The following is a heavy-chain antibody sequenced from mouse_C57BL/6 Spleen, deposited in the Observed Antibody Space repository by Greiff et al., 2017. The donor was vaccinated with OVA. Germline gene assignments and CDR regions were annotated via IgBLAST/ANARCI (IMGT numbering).Heavy chain of an antibody. CDR3: ARELFDY. V-gene: IGHV5-6*01. J-gene: IGHJ2*01. CDR1: GFTFSSYG. Sequence: EVKLVESGGELVKPGGSLKLSCAASGFTFSSYGMSWVRQTPDKRLEWVATISSGGSYTYYTDSVKGLFTISTDNTKNTLYLQMSTLKSEDTAMYYCARELFDYWGQGTTLTVSS. D-gene: IGHD1-3*01. CDR2: ISSGGSYT.